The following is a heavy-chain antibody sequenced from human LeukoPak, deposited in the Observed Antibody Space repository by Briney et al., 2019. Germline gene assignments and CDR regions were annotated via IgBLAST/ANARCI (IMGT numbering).Heavy chain of an antibody. Sequence: GGSLRLFCGASGFTFSSFSMNGVRQAPGKGLEWLSYISSTSSAIYYADSLKGRFTISRDNAKNSLYLQMDSLRAEDTAVYYCARVIGSYGDSAYWGQGTLVTVSS. CDR1: GFTFSSFS. CDR2: ISSTSSAI. D-gene: IGHD3-16*01. J-gene: IGHJ4*02. V-gene: IGHV3-48*04. CDR3: ARVIGSYGDSAY.